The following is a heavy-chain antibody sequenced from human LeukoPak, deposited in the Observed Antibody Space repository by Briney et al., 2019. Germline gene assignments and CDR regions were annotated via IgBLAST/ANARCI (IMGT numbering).Heavy chain of an antibody. CDR2: IYYSGST. V-gene: IGHV4-61*01. CDR1: GGSVSSGSYY. Sequence: PSGTLSLTCTVSGGSVSSGSYYWSWIRQPPGKGLEWIGYIYYSGSTNYNPSLKSRVTISVDTSKNQFSLKLSSVTAADTAVYYCARDPGGYSYGSYYFDYWGQGTLVTVSS. CDR3: ARDPGGYSYGSYYFDY. J-gene: IGHJ4*02. D-gene: IGHD5-18*01.